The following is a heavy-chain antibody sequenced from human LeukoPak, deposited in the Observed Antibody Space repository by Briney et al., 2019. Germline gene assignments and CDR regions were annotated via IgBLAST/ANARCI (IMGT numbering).Heavy chain of an antibody. CDR2: ISGSGPYT. V-gene: IGHV3-23*01. CDR1: GFTFSSYA. D-gene: IGHD2-2*03. CDR3: AKHGYCSGISCFFDF. J-gene: IGHJ4*02. Sequence: GGSLRLSCAASGFTFSSYAMSWVRQAPGKGLEWVSGISGSGPYTFYTDSVKGRFTISRDSSKSTLYLQMNSLRAEDTALYYCAKHGYCSGISCFFDFWGQGTLVTVSS.